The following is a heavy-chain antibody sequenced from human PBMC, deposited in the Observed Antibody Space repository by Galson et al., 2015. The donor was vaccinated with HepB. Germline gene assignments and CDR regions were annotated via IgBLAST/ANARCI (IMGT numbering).Heavy chain of an antibody. D-gene: IGHD5-18*01. CDR1: TFTVSRNY. CDR2: VYAGGSK. CDR3: ARDAVETTLGFGAFDI. J-gene: IGHJ3*02. Sequence: SLRLSCAASTFTVSRNYMAWIRQAPGKGLEWVSTVYAGGSKYYADSAKGRFTISRDNSKTTLHLQMNSLRVEDTAVYYCARDAVETTLGFGAFDIWGQGTKVTVAS. V-gene: IGHV3-53*01.